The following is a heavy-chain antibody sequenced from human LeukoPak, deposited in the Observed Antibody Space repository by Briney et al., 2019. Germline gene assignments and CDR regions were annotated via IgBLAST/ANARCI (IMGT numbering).Heavy chain of an antibody. V-gene: IGHV1-18*01. CDR2: ISAYNGNT. CDR1: GYTFTSYG. J-gene: IGHJ4*02. D-gene: IGHD5-18*01. CDR3: ARDGTGGEAMEPTFDY. Sequence: GASVKVSCKASGYTFTSYGISWVRQAPGQGLEWMGWISAYNGNTNYAQKLQGRVTMTTDTSTSTAYMELRSLRSDDTAVYYCARDGTGGEAMEPTFDYWGQGTLVTVSS.